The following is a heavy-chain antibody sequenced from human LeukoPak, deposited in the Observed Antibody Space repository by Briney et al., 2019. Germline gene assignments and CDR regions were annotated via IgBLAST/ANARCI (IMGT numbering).Heavy chain of an antibody. V-gene: IGHV1-2*02. Sequence: ASVKVSCKASGYTFTGYYMHWVRQTPGQGLEWMGRINPNSGVTNYAQKCESRVTMTRDTSISTAYMELSRLRSDDTAVYYCERDDVLRFLEWLSPSYNWFDPWGQGTLVTVSS. CDR2: INPNSGVT. D-gene: IGHD3-3*01. J-gene: IGHJ5*02. CDR3: ERDDVLRFLEWLSPSYNWFDP. CDR1: GYTFTGYY.